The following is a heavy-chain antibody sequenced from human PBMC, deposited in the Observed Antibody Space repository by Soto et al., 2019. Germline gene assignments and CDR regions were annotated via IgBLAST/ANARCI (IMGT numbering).Heavy chain of an antibody. CDR3: ARAARWLQSRYFDL. CDR1: GFTFSSYD. D-gene: IGHD5-12*01. V-gene: IGHV3-13*01. CDR2: IDIAGDT. J-gene: IGHJ2*01. Sequence: PGGSLRLSCAASGFTFSSYDMHWVRQATGKGLEWVSAIDIAGDTYYPDSVKGRFTISREKAKNSLYLQMNSLRADDTAVYYCARAARWLQSRYFDLWGRGTLVTVSS.